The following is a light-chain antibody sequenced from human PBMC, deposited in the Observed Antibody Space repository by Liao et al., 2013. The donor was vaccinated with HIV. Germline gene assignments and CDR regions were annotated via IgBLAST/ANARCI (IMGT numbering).Light chain of an antibody. CDR3: QAWDHSIAV. J-gene: IGLJ2*01. CDR2: RDD. Sequence: SYVLTQPPSVSVAPGQTARIPCGGHNIGSKSVHWYQQKPGQSPVLVIYRDDKRPSGIPERFSGSSSGKTATLTISETQAMDEADYYCQAWDHSIAVFGGGTKLTVL. V-gene: IGLV3-21*01. CDR1: NIGSKS.